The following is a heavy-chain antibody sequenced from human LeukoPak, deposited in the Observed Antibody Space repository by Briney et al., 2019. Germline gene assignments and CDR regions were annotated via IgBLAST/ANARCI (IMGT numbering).Heavy chain of an antibody. D-gene: IGHD3-9*01. J-gene: IGHJ4*02. CDR1: GFTVSVRY. CDR2: VYSGGST. Sequence: GGSLRLSCAASGFTVSVRYMRWVRQAPGEGLEWVSVVYSGGSTYYADLVKGRFTISRDNSKNMLYLQMNSLRADDTALYYCERDVRTVYYSYFDYWGQGTLVTVSS. V-gene: IGHV3-66*02. CDR3: ERDVRTVYYSYFDY.